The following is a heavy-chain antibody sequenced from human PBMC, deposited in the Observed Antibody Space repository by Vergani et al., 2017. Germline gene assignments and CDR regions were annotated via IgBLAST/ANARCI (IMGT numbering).Heavy chain of an antibody. CDR2: VNHGGST. Sequence: QVQLQEWGAGLLKTSETQSLTCGVSGGSFSDYYWSWIRQAPGMGLEWIGEVNHGGSTNYIPSLKSRVSISVDTSKNQFSLQLTSVTAADSALYFCASIARAPTRRNPPPDYWGQGILVTVSS. CDR1: GGSFSDYY. D-gene: IGHD3-16*02. V-gene: IGHV4-34*01. J-gene: IGHJ4*02. CDR3: ASIARAPTRRNPPPDY.